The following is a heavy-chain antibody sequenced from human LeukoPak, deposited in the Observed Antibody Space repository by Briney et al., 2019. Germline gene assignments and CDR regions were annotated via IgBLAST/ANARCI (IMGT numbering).Heavy chain of an antibody. J-gene: IGHJ3*02. CDR2: IYHSGST. D-gene: IGHD3-10*01. CDR3: ARSLGGLDAFDI. Sequence: SQTLSLTCTVSGGSISSGGYYWSWIRQPPGKGLEWIGYIYHSGSTYYNPSLKSRVTISVDRSKNQFSLKLSSVTAADTAVYYCARSLGGLDAFDIWGQGTMVTVSS. CDR1: GGSISSGGYY. V-gene: IGHV4-30-2*01.